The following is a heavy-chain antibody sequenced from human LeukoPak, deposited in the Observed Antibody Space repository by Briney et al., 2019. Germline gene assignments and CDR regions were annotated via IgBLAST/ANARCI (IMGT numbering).Heavy chain of an antibody. J-gene: IGHJ4*02. V-gene: IGHV4-39*01. CDR2: ISYSETT. Sequence: SETLSLTCTVSGVAINSVTYSWAWIRQPPGKGLGWIGYISYSETTTHNPSLKSRVAISIDTSKIQFSPKPSSVTAADTAVYYCARRGFGNGDYSFDYWGQGALVTVSS. CDR3: ARRGFGNGDYSFDY. CDR1: GVAINSVTYS. D-gene: IGHD4-17*01.